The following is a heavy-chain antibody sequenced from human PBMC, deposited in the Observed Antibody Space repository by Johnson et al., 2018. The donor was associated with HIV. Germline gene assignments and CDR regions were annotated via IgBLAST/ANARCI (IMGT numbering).Heavy chain of an antibody. CDR1: GFTFSYHG. V-gene: IGHV3-30*02. CDR2: IRYDGDNQ. Sequence: QVQLVESGGGVVQPGESLRLSCRTFGFTFSYHGMHWVRQAPGKGLEWVAFIRYDGDNQYYADSVKGRFTISRDNSKNTLYLQMNSLRAEDTAVYYCARARDWNYGDIWGQGTMVTVSS. D-gene: IGHD1-7*01. J-gene: IGHJ3*02. CDR3: ARARDWNYGDI.